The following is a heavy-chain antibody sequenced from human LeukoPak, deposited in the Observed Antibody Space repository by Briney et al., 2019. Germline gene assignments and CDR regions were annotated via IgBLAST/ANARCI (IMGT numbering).Heavy chain of an antibody. CDR1: GGTFSSYA. CDR2: ISAYNGNT. CDR3: ARVSYGPDDY. V-gene: IGHV1-18*01. D-gene: IGHD5-18*01. J-gene: IGHJ4*02. Sequence: ASVKVSCKASGGTFSSYAISWVRQAPGQGLEWMGWISAYNGNTNYAQKLQGRVTMTTDTSTSTAYMELRSLRSDDTAVYYCARVSYGPDDYWGQGTLVTVSS.